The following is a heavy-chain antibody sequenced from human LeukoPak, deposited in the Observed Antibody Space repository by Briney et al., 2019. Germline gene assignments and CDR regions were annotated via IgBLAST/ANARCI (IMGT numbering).Heavy chain of an antibody. V-gene: IGHV3-15*01. CDR1: GFSFSDAW. Sequence: GGSLRLSCAASGFSFSDAWMNWVRQAPGKGLEWLGRIRSKSDSGTPNYAAPVKGRFTISRDDSINTVYLQMNSLRTEDTAVYYCATPDWTADYWGQGTLVTVSS. CDR2: IRSKSDSGTP. CDR3: ATPDWTADY. J-gene: IGHJ4*02. D-gene: IGHD1-1*01.